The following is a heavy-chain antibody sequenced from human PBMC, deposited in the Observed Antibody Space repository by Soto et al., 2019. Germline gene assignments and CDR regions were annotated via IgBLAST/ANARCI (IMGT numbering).Heavy chain of an antibody. CDR3: ARGAGVSNTLENWFDP. D-gene: IGHD6-13*01. Sequence: PSETLSLTCAVSGGSISSGGYSWSWIRQPPGKGLEWIGYIYYSGSTNYNPSLKSRVTISVDTSKNQFPLKLSSVTAADTAVYYCARGAGVSNTLENWFDPWGQGTLVTVSS. CDR2: IYYSGST. J-gene: IGHJ5*02. CDR1: GGSISSGGYS. V-gene: IGHV4-61*08.